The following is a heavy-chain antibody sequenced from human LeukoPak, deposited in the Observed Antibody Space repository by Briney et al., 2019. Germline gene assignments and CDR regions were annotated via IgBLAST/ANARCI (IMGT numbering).Heavy chain of an antibody. CDR2: IYYSGST. D-gene: IGHD2-2*01. CDR3: ARAGYCSSTGCYGGWFDP. J-gene: IGHJ5*02. V-gene: IGHV4-61*01. Sequence: SETLSLTCTVSSFSISSGYFWGWVRQPPGKGLEWIGYIYYSGSTNYNPFLKSRVTISVDTSKNQFSLKLSSVTAADTAVYYCARAGYCSSTGCYGGWFDPWGQGTLVTVSS. CDR1: SFSISSGYF.